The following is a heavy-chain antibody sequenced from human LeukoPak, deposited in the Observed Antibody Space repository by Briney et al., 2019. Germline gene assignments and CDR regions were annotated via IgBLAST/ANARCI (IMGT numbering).Heavy chain of an antibody. D-gene: IGHD6-13*01. CDR2: IYSGGST. CDR3: ARVESSSWYADY. V-gene: IGHV3-53*01. J-gene: IGHJ4*02. CDR1: GFTVSSNY. Sequence: PGGSLRLSCAASGFTVSSNYMSWVGQAPGKGLEWVSVIYSGGSTYYADSVKGRFTISRDNSKNTLYLQMNSLRAEDTAVYYCARVESSSWYADYWGQGTLVTVSS.